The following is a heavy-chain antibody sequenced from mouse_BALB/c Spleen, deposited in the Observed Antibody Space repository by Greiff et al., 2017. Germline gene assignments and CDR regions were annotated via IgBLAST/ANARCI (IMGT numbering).Heavy chain of an antibody. CDR1: GYTFTSYY. J-gene: IGHJ4*01. CDR3: TRFTLYYAMDY. CDR2: INPSNGGT. V-gene: IGHV1S81*02. Sequence: VQLQQSGAELVKPGASVKLSCKASGYTFTSYYMYWVKQRPGQGLEWIGEINPSNGGTNFNEKFKSKATLTVDKSSSTAYMQLSSLTSEDSAVYYCTRFTLYYAMDYWGQGTSVTVSS.